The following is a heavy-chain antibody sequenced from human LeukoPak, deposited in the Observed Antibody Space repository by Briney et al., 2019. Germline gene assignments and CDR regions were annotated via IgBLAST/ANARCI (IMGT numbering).Heavy chain of an antibody. D-gene: IGHD2-15*01. CDR2: IIPIIGIA. V-gene: IGHV1-69*02. CDR1: GGTFSSYT. Sequence: GASEKLSCKASGGTFSSYTISWVRQATGQGLEWRGRIIPIIGIANYAQKFQGRVTITADKSTKTAYMELSSLRSEDTAVYYCARANGVGVLANGIDVWVQGTTVTVSS. CDR3: ARANGVGVLANGIDV. J-gene: IGHJ6*02.